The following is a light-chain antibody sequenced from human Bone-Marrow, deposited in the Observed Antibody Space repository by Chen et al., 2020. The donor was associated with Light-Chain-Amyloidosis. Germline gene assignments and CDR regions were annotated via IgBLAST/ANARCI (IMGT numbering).Light chain of an antibody. CDR2: RDT. V-gene: IGLV3-25*03. Sequence: SYDMTQPPSVSVSPGQKARITCAGDDLPTKYAYWYQKKPGQAPVLVIHRDTERPSWISERFSGSSSGTTATLSNRGVLAEAESDYYCQSADSSGTYEVIFGGGTKLTAL. CDR3: QSADSSGTYEVI. CDR1: DLPTKY. J-gene: IGLJ2*01.